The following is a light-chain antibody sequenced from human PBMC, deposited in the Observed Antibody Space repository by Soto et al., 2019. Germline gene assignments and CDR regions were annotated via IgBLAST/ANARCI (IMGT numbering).Light chain of an antibody. CDR1: SSDVGGYNY. Sequence: QSALTQPPSASGSPGQSVTISCTGTSSDVGGYNYVSWYQQHPGKAPKLMIYEVSKRPSGVPDRFSGSKSGNTASLTVSGLQAEDEADYYCSSYAGSNNFGYVFGTGTKVTVL. CDR3: SSYAGSNNFGYV. J-gene: IGLJ1*01. V-gene: IGLV2-8*01. CDR2: EVS.